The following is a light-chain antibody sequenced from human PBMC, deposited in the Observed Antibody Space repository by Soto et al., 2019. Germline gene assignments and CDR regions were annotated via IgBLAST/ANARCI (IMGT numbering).Light chain of an antibody. Sequence: DNQMTQSPSSLSASVGNRVTIACRASQSINVYLNWYQQKVGRAPKLLIYDASTLQSGVPSRFSASGSGTEFALTISGLQPDDFAVYYCELYNRYAVAFGQGTKVDIK. CDR3: ELYNRYAVA. J-gene: IGKJ1*01. V-gene: IGKV1-5*01. CDR2: DAS. CDR1: QSINVY.